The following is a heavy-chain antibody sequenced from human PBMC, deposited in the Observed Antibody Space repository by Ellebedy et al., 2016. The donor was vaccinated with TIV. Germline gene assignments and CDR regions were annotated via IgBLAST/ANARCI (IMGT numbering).Heavy chain of an antibody. CDR1: GITFSSYG. CDR3: ARDQVANYYGSGSIYYYYYGMDV. J-gene: IGHJ6*02. Sequence: GGSLRLXXAASGITFSSYGMHWVRQAPGKGLAWVAVIWYDGSNKYYADSVKGRFTISRDNSKNTLYLQMNSLRAEDTAVYYCARDQVANYYGSGSIYYYYYGMDVWGQGTTVTVSS. D-gene: IGHD3-10*01. V-gene: IGHV3-33*01. CDR2: IWYDGSNK.